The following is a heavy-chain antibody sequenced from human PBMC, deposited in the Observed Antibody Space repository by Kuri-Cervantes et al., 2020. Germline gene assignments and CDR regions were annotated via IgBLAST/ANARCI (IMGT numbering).Heavy chain of an antibody. J-gene: IGHJ4*02. CDR3: ARTYCSGGSCWGFDY. CDR2: IFSNDEK. D-gene: IGHD2-15*01. Sequence: ETLSLTCTVSGGSISSYYWSWIRQPPGKALEWLAHIFSNDEKSYSTSLKSRLTISKDTSKSQVVLTMTNMDPVDTATYYCARTYCSGGSCWGFDYWGQGTLVTVSS. V-gene: IGHV2-26*01. CDR1: GGSISSYYW.